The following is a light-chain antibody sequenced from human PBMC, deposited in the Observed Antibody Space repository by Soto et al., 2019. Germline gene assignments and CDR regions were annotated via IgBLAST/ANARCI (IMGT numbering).Light chain of an antibody. J-gene: IGKJ1*01. V-gene: IGKV1-39*01. CDR3: QQGYSTPWT. CDR2: AAS. CDR1: QSISTY. Sequence: DIQMTQSPSSLSASVRDRVTITCRASQSISTYLNWYQQKAGLAPKLLIYAASNLQTGVPSRFSASGSGTEFTLTLNSLQPEDFATYYCQQGYSTPWTFGQGTKVDIK.